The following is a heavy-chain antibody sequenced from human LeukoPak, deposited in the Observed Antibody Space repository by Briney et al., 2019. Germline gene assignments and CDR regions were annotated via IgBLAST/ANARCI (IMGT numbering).Heavy chain of an antibody. D-gene: IGHD3-10*01. CDR3: ARHQELVRDAFDI. V-gene: IGHV4-59*08. CDR1: GGSISSYY. CDR2: IYYSGST. Sequence: SETLSLTCTVSGGSISSYYWSWIRQPPGKGLEWIGYIYYSGSTNYNPSLKSRVTISVDTSKNQFSLKLGSVTAADTAVYYCARHQELVRDAFDIWGQGTMVTVSS. J-gene: IGHJ3*02.